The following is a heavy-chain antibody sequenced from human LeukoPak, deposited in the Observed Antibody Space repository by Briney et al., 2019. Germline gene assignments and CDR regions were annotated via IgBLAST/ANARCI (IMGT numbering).Heavy chain of an antibody. V-gene: IGHV5-51*01. Sequence: GESLKISCKGSGYRFTSYWIGWVRQMPGKGLEWMGIIYPGDSDTRYSPSFQGQVTISADKSISTAYLQWSSLKASDTAMYYCARQASSWYVPLDYWGQGTLVTVSS. D-gene: IGHD6-13*01. CDR2: IYPGDSDT. CDR3: ARQASSWYVPLDY. J-gene: IGHJ4*02. CDR1: GYRFTSYW.